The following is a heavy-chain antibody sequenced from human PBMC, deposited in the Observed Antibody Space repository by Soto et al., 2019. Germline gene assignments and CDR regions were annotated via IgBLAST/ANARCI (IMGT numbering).Heavy chain of an antibody. V-gene: IGHV1-69*02. CDR3: AGTGIRDHDAFDI. D-gene: IGHD1-1*01. J-gene: IGHJ3*02. CDR1: GGTFSSYT. Sequence: GASVKVSCKASGGTFSSYTISWVRQAPGQGLEWMGRIIPILGIANYAQKFQGRVTITADKSTSTAYMELSSLRSEDTAVYYCAGTGIRDHDAFDIWGQGTMVTVS. CDR2: IIPILGIA.